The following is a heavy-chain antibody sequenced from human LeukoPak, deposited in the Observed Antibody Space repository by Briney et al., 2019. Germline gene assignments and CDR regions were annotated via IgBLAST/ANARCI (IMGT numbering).Heavy chain of an antibody. CDR3: ARGNVFDP. CDR2: IYYSGST. Sequence: PSETLSLTCTVSGGSISSRSYYWGWIRQPPGKGLEWIGNIYYSGSTYYHPSLKSRVTISVDTSKNQFSLNLSSVTAADTAVYYCARGNVFDPWGQGTLVTVSS. D-gene: IGHD1-1*01. CDR1: GGSISSRSYY. V-gene: IGHV4-39*01. J-gene: IGHJ5*02.